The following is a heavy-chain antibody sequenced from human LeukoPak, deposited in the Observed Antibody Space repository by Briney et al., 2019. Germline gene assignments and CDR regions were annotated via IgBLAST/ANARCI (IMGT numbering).Heavy chain of an antibody. CDR2: ISYDGSNK. Sequence: GRSLRHSCAASGFTFSSYAMHWVRQAPGKGLEWVAVISYDGSNKYYADSVKGRFTISRDNSKNTLYLQMNSLRAEDTAVYYCARDIRVSSYGSGSIIGAFDYWGQGTLVTVSS. V-gene: IGHV3-30*01. CDR1: GFTFSSYA. D-gene: IGHD3-10*01. CDR3: ARDIRVSSYGSGSIIGAFDY. J-gene: IGHJ4*02.